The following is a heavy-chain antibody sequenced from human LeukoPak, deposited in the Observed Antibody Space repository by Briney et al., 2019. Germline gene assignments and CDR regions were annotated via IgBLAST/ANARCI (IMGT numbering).Heavy chain of an antibody. CDR1: GESVSGFY. CDR2: IYYTGST. CDR3: ARDTVFGVQYPGFYGLGQ. Sequence: PSETLSLTCVVSGESVSGFYWNWIRQPPGKGLEWIGYIYYTGSTNYNPSLKSRVTISIDTAKNQIFLKLTSVTAADTAVYFCARDTVFGVQYPGFYGLGQWGQGALVTVSS. V-gene: IGHV4-59*08. D-gene: IGHD3-3*01. J-gene: IGHJ4*02.